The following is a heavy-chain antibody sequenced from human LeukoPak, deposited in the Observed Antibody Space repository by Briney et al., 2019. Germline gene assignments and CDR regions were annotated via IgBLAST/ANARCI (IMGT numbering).Heavy chain of an antibody. CDR1: GVIVSGNF. Sequence: GGSLRLSCAASGVIVSGNFMSWVRQAPGGGLGWGSVIYSGGDTRYADSVKGRFAISRDNSKNTLYLQMNSLRDEDPALYYCARERGRGVISPYFDQWGQGTLVTVSS. D-gene: IGHD3-16*02. V-gene: IGHV3-66*01. J-gene: IGHJ4*02. CDR3: ARERGRGVISPYFDQ. CDR2: IYSGGDT.